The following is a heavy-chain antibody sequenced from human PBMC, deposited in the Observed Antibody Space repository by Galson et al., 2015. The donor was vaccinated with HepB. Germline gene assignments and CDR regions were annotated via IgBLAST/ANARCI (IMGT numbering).Heavy chain of an antibody. V-gene: IGHV1-69*13. J-gene: IGHJ3*02. CDR1: GGTFSSYA. CDR2: IIPIFGTA. Sequence: SVKVSCKASGGTFSSYAISWARQAPGQGLEWMEGIIPIFGTANYAQKFQGRVTITADESTSTAYMELSSLRSEDTAVYYCARAYYDSSGYYDVIHAFDIWGQGTMVTVSS. CDR3: ARAYYDSSGYYDVIHAFDI. D-gene: IGHD3-22*01.